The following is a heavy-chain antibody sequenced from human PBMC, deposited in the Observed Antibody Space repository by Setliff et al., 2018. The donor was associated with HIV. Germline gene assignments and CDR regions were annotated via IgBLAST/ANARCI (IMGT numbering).Heavy chain of an antibody. V-gene: IGHV3-20*04. D-gene: IGHD6-19*01. J-gene: IGHJ4*02. CDR3: ASLFSKEVAGDDY. Sequence: GGSLRLSCTASGFTFDDYGMAWVRQAPGKGLEWVSGINWNGAATGYADSVKGRFTISRDNTKNSLYLQRNRLRAEDTALYYCASLFSKEVAGDDYWGQGTLVTVSS. CDR1: GFTFDDYG. CDR2: INWNGAAT.